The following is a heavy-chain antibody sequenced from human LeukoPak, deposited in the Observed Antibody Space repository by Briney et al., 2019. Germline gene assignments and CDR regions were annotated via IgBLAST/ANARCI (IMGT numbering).Heavy chain of an antibody. D-gene: IGHD3/OR15-3a*01. Sequence: GGSLRLSCAASGFTFSSYEMNWVRQAPGKGLEWVSYISSSGSTIYYADSVKGRFTISRDNAKNSLYLQMNSLRAEDTAVYYCANLGLVTSSSISYFDYRGQGILVTVSS. V-gene: IGHV3-48*03. CDR2: ISSSGSTI. CDR3: ANLGLVTSSSISYFDY. J-gene: IGHJ4*02. CDR1: GFTFSSYE.